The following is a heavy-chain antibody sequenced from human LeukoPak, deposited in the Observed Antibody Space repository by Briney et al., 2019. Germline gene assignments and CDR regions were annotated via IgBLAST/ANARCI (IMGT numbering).Heavy chain of an antibody. CDR3: ARTMVRGVIFCFDP. V-gene: IGHV1-2*02. J-gene: IGHJ5*02. D-gene: IGHD3-10*01. CDR2: INPNSGGT. CDR1: GYTFTGYY. Sequence: ASVKVSCKASGYTFTGYYMHWVRQPTGQGLEWMVWINPNSGGTNYAQKFQGRVTMTRDTSISTAYMELSRLRSDDTAVYYCARTMVRGVIFCFDPWGQGTLVTVSS.